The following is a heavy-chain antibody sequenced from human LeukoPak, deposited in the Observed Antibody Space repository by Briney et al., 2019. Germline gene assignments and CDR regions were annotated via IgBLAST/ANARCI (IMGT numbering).Heavy chain of an antibody. D-gene: IGHD3-3*01. CDR2: ISSSSSYI. V-gene: IGHV3-21*01. Sequence: GGSLRLSCAASGFTFSSYSMNWVRQAPGKGLEWVSSISSSSSYIYYADSVKGRFTISRDNAKNSLYLRMNSLRAEDTAVYYCARGDYYDFWSGYFENYYYYGMDVWGQGTTVTVSS. J-gene: IGHJ6*02. CDR3: ARGDYYDFWSGYFENYYYYGMDV. CDR1: GFTFSSYS.